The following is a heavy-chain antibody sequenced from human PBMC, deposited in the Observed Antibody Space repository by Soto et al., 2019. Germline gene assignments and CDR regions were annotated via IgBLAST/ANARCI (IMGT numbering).Heavy chain of an antibody. D-gene: IGHD3-9*01. V-gene: IGHV3-23*01. CDR2: ISGSGGST. CDR3: ANTGGYPYYDILTEQNEDYYYYMDV. Sequence: GGSLRLSCAASGFTFSSYAMSWVRQAPGKGLEWVSAISGSGGSTYYADSVKGRFTISRDNSKNTLYLQMNSLRAEDTAVYYCANTGGYPYYDILTEQNEDYYYYMDVWGKGTTVTVSS. J-gene: IGHJ6*03. CDR1: GFTFSSYA.